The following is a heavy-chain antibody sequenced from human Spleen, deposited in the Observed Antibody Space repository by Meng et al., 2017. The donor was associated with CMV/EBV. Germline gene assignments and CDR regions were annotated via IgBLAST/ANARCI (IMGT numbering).Heavy chain of an antibody. J-gene: IGHJ5*02. CDR3: ARVHCSSTSCYNTNWFDP. V-gene: IGHV4-59*01. CDR1: GGSISSYY. Sequence: SETLSLTCTVSGGSISSYYWSWIRQPPGKGLEWIGYIYYSGSTNYNPSLKSRVTISVDTSKNQFSLKLSSVTAADTAVYYCARVHCSSTSCYNTNWFDPWGQGTLVTVSS. D-gene: IGHD2-2*02. CDR2: IYYSGST.